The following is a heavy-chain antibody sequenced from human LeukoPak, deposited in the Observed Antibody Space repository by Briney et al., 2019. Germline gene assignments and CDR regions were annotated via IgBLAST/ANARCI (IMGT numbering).Heavy chain of an antibody. J-gene: IGHJ6*02. Sequence: GGSLRLSCAASGFTFSDYYMSWIRQTPGKGLEWVSYISSSGSTICYADSVKGRFTISRDNAKNSLYLQMNSLRAEDTAVYYCASLCSSTSCYYYGMDVWGQGTTVTVSS. CDR2: ISSSGSTI. V-gene: IGHV3-11*01. D-gene: IGHD2-2*01. CDR1: GFTFSDYY. CDR3: ASLCSSTSCYYYGMDV.